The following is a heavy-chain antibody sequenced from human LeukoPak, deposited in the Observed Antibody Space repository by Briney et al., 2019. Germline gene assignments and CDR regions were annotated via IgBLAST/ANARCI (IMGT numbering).Heavy chain of an antibody. CDR3: ARAPYDFWSGHYASEGTYFDY. J-gene: IGHJ4*02. CDR1: GGSFSGYY. CDR2: INHSGST. V-gene: IGHV4-34*01. Sequence: SETLSLTCAVYGGSFSGYYWSWIRQPPGKGLEWIGEINHSGSTNYNPSLKSRVTISVDTSKNQFSLKLSSVTAADTAVYYCARAPYDFWSGHYASEGTYFDYWGQGTLVTVSS. D-gene: IGHD3-3*01.